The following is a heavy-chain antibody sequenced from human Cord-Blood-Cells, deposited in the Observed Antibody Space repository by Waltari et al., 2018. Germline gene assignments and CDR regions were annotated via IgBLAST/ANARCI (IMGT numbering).Heavy chain of an antibody. D-gene: IGHD4-4*01. Sequence: QVQLPQSGSGLVKASETLSLTCAVSGYSISRGSYCGWIRQPPGRVLEWIGSIYHSGSTYYNPSLKSRVTISVDTSKNQFSLKLSSVTAADTAVYYCARTRDYSNDYWGQGTLVTVSS. CDR1: GYSISRGSY. CDR2: IYHSGST. J-gene: IGHJ4*02. V-gene: IGHV4-38-2*01. CDR3: ARTRDYSNDY.